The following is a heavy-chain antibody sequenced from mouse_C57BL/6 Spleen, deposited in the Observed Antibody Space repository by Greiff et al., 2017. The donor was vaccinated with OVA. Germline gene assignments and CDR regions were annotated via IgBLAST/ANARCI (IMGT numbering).Heavy chain of an antibody. Sequence: VQLQQSGPELVKPGASVKISCKASGYTFTDYYMNWVKQSHGKSLEWIGDINPNNGGTSYNQKFKGKATLTVDKSSSTAYMELRSLTSEDSAVYYCARRRRNFDVWGTGTTVTVSS. CDR3: ARRRRNFDV. V-gene: IGHV1-26*01. CDR1: GYTFTDYY. J-gene: IGHJ1*03. CDR2: INPNNGGT.